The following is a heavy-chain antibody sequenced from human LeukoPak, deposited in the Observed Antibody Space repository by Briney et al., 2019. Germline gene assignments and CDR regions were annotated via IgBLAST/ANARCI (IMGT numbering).Heavy chain of an antibody. V-gene: IGHV1-2*02. CDR3: ARDQGEMATIPDY. CDR1: GYTFTGYY. CDR2: INPTHGGT. Sequence: ASVKVSCKASGYTFTGYYIHWVRQAPGQGLEWMGWINPTHGGTNYAQKFQGRVTMTRDTSISTAYMEVSRLRSDDTAMYYCARDQGEMATIPDYWGQGTLVTVSS. D-gene: IGHD5-24*01. J-gene: IGHJ4*02.